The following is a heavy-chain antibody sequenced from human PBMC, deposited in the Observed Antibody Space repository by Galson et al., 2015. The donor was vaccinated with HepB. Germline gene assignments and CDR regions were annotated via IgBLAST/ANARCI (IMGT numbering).Heavy chain of an antibody. CDR3: ARDSSCSTSSGASRPGAFDI. CDR1: GVTVSGSY. Sequence: SVRLSCAASGVTVSGSYMSWVRQAPGKGLEWVGIIYSGGSTYYADYVKCRFIISRDNSKDTLYLQMNSLMADDTAVYYCARDSSCSTSSGASRPGAFDIWGQGTMVTVSS. CDR2: IYSGGST. J-gene: IGHJ3*02. D-gene: IGHD2-2*01. V-gene: IGHV3-53*01.